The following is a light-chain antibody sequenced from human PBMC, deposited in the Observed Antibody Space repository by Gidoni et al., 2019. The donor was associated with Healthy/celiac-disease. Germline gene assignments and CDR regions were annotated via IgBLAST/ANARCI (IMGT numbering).Light chain of an antibody. V-gene: IGKV3-20*01. CDR3: QQYGSSTGWT. CDR1: QSVSSSY. J-gene: IGKJ1*01. CDR2: GAA. Sequence: EIVFTQSSGTLSLSPGERATLSCRASQSVSSSYLAWYQQKPGQAPRLLIYGAASRATGIPDRFSGSGSGTDFTLTISRLEPEDVAVYYCQQYGSSTGWTFGQGTKVEIK.